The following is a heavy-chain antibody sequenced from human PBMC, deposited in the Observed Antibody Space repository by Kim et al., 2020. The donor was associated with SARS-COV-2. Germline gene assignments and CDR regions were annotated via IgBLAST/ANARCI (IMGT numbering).Heavy chain of an antibody. CDR2: IYYSGST. J-gene: IGHJ6*03. D-gene: IGHD1-1*01. V-gene: IGHV4-39*01. CDR1: GGSISDSSYY. CDR3: ARHSTGTTNYYCYYMDV. Sequence: SETLSLTCTVSGGSISDSSYYWGWIRQPPGKGLEWIGTIYYSGSTYHNPSLKSRVTISVDTSKNQFSLKLSSVTAADTAVYYCARHSTGTTNYYCYYMDVWGKVTTVTVSS.